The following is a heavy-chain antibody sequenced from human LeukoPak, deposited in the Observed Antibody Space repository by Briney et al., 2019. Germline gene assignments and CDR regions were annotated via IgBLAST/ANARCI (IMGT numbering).Heavy chain of an antibody. CDR3: ARHRSGYYDSSLYYFDY. CDR1: GGSFSGYY. Sequence: ASETLSLTCAVYGGSFSGYYWSWIRQPPGKGLEWIGEINHSGSTNYNPSLKSRVTISVDTSKNQFSLKLSSVTAADTAVYYCARHRSGYYDSSLYYFDYWGQGTLVTVSS. CDR2: INHSGST. V-gene: IGHV4-34*01. D-gene: IGHD3-22*01. J-gene: IGHJ4*02.